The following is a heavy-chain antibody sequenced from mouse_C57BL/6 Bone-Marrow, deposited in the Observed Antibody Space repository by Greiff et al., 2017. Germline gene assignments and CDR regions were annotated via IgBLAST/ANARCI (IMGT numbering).Heavy chain of an antibody. J-gene: IGHJ3*01. CDR2: ISSGGDYI. CDR1: GFTFSSYA. V-gene: IGHV5-9-1*02. CDR3: TRGRWLPGTY. D-gene: IGHD2-3*01. Sequence: EVKVVESGEGLVKPGGSLKLSCAASGFTFSSYAMSWVRQTPEKRLEWVAYISSGGDYIYYADTVKGRFTISRDNARNTLYLQMSSLKSEDTAMYYCTRGRWLPGTYWGQGTLVTVSA.